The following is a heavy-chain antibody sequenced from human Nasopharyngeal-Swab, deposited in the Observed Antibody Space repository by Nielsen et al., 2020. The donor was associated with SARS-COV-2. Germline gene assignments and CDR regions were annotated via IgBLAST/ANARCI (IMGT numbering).Heavy chain of an antibody. V-gene: IGHV1-8*01. CDR3: ARLSNYDFWSGYYAYMDV. J-gene: IGHJ6*03. CDR1: GYTFTSYD. D-gene: IGHD3-3*01. CDR2: MNPNSGNT. Sequence: ASVKVSCKASGYTFTSYDINWVRQATGQGLEWMGWMNPNSGNTGYALKFQGRVTMTRNTSISTAYMELSSPRSEDTAVYYCARLSNYDFWSGYYAYMDVWGKGTTVTVSS.